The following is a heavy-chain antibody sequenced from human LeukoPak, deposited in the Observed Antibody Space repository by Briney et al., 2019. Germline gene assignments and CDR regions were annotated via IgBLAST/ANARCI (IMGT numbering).Heavy chain of an antibody. Sequence: SETLSLTCTVSGGSISSYYWSWIRQPPGKGLEWIGYIYYSGSTNYNPSLKSRVTISVDTSKNQFSLKLSSVTAADTAVYYCAGQYYYDSSGYYDKHAFDIWGQGTMVTVSS. CDR2: IYYSGST. D-gene: IGHD3-22*01. V-gene: IGHV4-59*01. CDR1: GGSISSYY. J-gene: IGHJ3*02. CDR3: AGQYYYDSSGYYDKHAFDI.